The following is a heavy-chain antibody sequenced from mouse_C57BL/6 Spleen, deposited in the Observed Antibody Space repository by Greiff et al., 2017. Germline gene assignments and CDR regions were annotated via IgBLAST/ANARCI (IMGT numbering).Heavy chain of an antibody. CDR3: ARSDGYVRYFDV. CDR1: GYAFRSYW. CDR2: IYPGDGDT. V-gene: IGHV1-80*01. D-gene: IGHD2-3*01. J-gene: IGHJ1*03. Sequence: VKLMESGAELVKPGASVKISCKASGYAFRSYWMNWVKQRPGKGLEWIGQIYPGDGDTNSNGKFKGKATLTADKSTSTAYLQLSSLTSEDTAFYCCARSDGYVRYFDVWGTGTTVTVSS.